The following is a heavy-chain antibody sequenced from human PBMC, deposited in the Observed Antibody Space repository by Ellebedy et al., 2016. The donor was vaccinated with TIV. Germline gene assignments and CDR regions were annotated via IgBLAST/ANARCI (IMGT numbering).Heavy chain of an antibody. V-gene: IGHV3-23*01. CDR1: GFTFSSHA. CDR2: ISADSANT. J-gene: IGHJ4*02. CDR3: VKLDSSGYYYGRLDY. Sequence: GESLKISCAASGFTFSSHAMSWVRQAPGKGLEWVSGISADSANTHYADSVKGRFTISRDNSKKTQYLQMNSLRAEDTAVYYCVKLDSSGYYYGRLDYWGQGTLVTVSS. D-gene: IGHD3-22*01.